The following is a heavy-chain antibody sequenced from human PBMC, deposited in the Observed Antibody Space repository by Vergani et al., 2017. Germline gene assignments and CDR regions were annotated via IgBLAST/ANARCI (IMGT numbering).Heavy chain of an antibody. Sequence: EVQLVESGGVVVQPGGSLRLSCAASGFTFDDYTMHWVRPSPGKGMEWVSLINWGGGSTYYADSVKGRFTISRDNSKTSLYLQMNSLTTEDTALYFCAKYVIPYCGCDCPADFWGLGTLVTVSS. J-gene: IGHJ4*02. V-gene: IGHV3-43*01. CDR1: GFTFDDYT. CDR3: AKYVIPYCGCDCPADF. CDR2: INWGGGST. D-gene: IGHD2-21*02.